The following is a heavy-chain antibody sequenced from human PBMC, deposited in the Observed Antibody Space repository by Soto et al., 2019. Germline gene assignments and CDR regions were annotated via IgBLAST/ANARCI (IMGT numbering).Heavy chain of an antibody. CDR2: ISYDGSNK. V-gene: IGHV3-30*18. J-gene: IGHJ5*02. D-gene: IGHD2-2*01. CDR1: GFTFSSYG. CDR3: AKDRIYCSSTSCHSRNWFDP. Sequence: QPGGSLRLSCAASGFTFSSYGMHWVRQAPGKGLEWVAVISYDGSNKYYADSVKGRFTISRDNSKNTLYLQMNSLRAEDTAVYYCAKDRIYCSSTSCHSRNWFDPWGQGTRVTVSS.